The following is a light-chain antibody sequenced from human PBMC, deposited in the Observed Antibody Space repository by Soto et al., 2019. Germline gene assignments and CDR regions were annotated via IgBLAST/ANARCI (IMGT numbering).Light chain of an antibody. J-gene: IGLJ1*01. CDR3: CSYASSSSYV. Sequence: ALTQPASVSGSPGQSITISCSGTTSDVGGYNLVSWYQQHTAKAPKLLIYEGTQRPSGVSSRFSGSKSGNTASLTISGLQAEDEADYYCCSYASSSSYVFGTGTKVTV. CDR1: TSDVGGYNL. CDR2: EGT. V-gene: IGLV2-23*01.